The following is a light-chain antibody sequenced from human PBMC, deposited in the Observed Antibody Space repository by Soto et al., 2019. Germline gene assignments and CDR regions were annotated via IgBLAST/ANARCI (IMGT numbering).Light chain of an antibody. CDR2: ANN. V-gene: IGLV1-40*01. CDR1: SSNIGAGYD. J-gene: IGLJ1*01. CDR3: QSYDSSLSGFYV. Sequence: QSVLTQPPSVSGAPGQRVTISCTGSSSNIGAGYDVNWYQQVPGTAPKLLIYANNNRPSGVPERFAGSKSGTSASLAITGLQAEDEADYYCQSYDSSLSGFYVFGTGTKLTV.